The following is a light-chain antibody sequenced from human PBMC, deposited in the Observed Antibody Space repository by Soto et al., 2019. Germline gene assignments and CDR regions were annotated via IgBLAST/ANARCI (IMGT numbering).Light chain of an antibody. V-gene: IGLV3-21*02. CDR1: NIGSKA. CDR2: DDA. CDR3: QVWVAISDHPV. J-gene: IGLJ2*01. Sequence: SYVLTQSPSMSVAPGQTARISCGGNNIGSKAVHWYQQKPGQAPLMVVFDDAVRPSGIPERFSGSNSGDTATLTISRVEAGDEADYFCQVWVAISDHPVFGGGTKLTVL.